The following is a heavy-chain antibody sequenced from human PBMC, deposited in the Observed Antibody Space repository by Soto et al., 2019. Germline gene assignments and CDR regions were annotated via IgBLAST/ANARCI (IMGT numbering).Heavy chain of an antibody. D-gene: IGHD3-10*01. J-gene: IGHJ4*02. CDR2: ISYDGSNK. CDR1: GFTFSSYA. Sequence: ESGGGVVQPGRSLRLSCAASGFTFSSYAMHWVRQAPGKGLEWVAVISYDGSNKYYADSVKGRFTISRDNSKNTLYLQMNSLRAEDTAVYYCARDAYGSGSYYGVYFDYWGQGTLVTVSS. V-gene: IGHV3-30-3*01. CDR3: ARDAYGSGSYYGVYFDY.